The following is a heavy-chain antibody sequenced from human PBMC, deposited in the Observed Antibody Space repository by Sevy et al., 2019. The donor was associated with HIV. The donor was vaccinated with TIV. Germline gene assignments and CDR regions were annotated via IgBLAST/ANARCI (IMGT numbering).Heavy chain of an antibody. J-gene: IGHJ3*02. CDR2: IRNTHYGGTT. D-gene: IGHD3-10*01. CDR1: GFTFGDYA. CDR3: TRVNAFFYNSGSKDDAFDI. Sequence: GGSLRLSCTTSGFTFGDYALSWFRQAPGKGLEWVGFIRNTHYGGTTEYAASVKGIFTISREDSKSIANLQMNSLIIEDTAMYYCTRVNAFFYNSGSKDDAFDIWGQGTMVTVSS. V-gene: IGHV3-49*03.